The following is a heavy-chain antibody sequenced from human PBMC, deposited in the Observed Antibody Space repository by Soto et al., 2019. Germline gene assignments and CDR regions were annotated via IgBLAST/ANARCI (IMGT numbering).Heavy chain of an antibody. CDR1: GFTVSSNY. J-gene: IGHJ4*02. D-gene: IGHD6-19*01. CDR2: IYSGGST. Sequence: PGGSLRLSCAASGFTVSSNYMSWVRQAPGKGLEWVSVIYSGGSTYYADSVKGRFTISRDNSKNTLYLQMNSLRAEDTAVYYCARPVYSSGWYVDYWGQGTLVTVSS. V-gene: IGHV3-53*01. CDR3: ARPVYSSGWYVDY.